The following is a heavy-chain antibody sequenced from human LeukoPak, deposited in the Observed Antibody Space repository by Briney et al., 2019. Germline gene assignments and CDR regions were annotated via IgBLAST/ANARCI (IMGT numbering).Heavy chain of an antibody. CDR3: AKDRSCTNDICHGDFDY. CDR2: SSGSGGST. J-gene: IGHJ4*02. V-gene: IGHV3-23*01. Sequence: GGSLRLSCAASGLTFSSYAVSWVRQAPGKGLEWVSSSSGSGGSTYSADSVKGRFTISRDNSKNTLYLQMNSLRAEDTALYYCAKDRSCTNDICHGDFDYWGQGTLVTVSS. D-gene: IGHD2-8*01. CDR1: GLTFSSYA.